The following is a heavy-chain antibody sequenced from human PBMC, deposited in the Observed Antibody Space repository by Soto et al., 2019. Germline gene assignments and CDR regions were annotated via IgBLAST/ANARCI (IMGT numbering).Heavy chain of an antibody. Sequence: EVQLVESGGGLVKPGGSLRLSCAASGFTFSSYSMNWVRQAPGKGLEWVSSISSSSSYIYYADSVKGRFTISRDNAKNSLYLQMHSRRVEDTALYSWATDRGGDLKAFDIWGQGTMVTVSS. CDR3: ATDRGGDLKAFDI. V-gene: IGHV3-21*01. CDR1: GFTFSSYS. D-gene: IGHD3-10*01. CDR2: ISSSSSYI. J-gene: IGHJ3*02.